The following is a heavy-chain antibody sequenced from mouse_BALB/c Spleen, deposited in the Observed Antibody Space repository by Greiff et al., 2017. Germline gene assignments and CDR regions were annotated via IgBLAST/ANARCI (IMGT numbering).Heavy chain of an antibody. J-gene: IGHJ4*01. D-gene: IGHD4-1*01. CDR3: TRHLFTGTGAMDY. Sequence: QVQLQQPGAELVRPGASVKLSCKASGYTFTSYWINWVKQRPGQGLEWIGNIYPSDSYTNYNQKFKDKATLTVDKSSSTAYMQLSSPTSEDSAVYYCTRHLFTGTGAMDYWGQGTSVTVSS. CDR2: IYPSDSYT. CDR1: GYTFTSYW. V-gene: IGHV1-69*02.